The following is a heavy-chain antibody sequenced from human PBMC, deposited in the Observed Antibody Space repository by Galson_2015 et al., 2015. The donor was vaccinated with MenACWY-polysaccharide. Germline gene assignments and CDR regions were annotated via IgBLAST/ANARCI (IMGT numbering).Heavy chain of an antibody. Sequence: SLRLSCAASGFTFSSYGMHWVRQAPGKGLEWVAVIPYDGSNKYYADSVKGRFTISRDNSKNTLYLQMNSLRAEDTAVYYCANSGYCSSTSCYYYGMDVWGQGTTVTVSS. CDR3: ANSGYCSSTSCYYYGMDV. CDR1: GFTFSSYG. V-gene: IGHV3-30*18. D-gene: IGHD2-2*01. CDR2: IPYDGSNK. J-gene: IGHJ6*02.